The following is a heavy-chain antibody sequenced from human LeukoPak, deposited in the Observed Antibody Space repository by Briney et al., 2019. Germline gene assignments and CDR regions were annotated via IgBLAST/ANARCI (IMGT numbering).Heavy chain of an antibody. V-gene: IGHV1-46*01. CDR1: GYIFTSYY. CDR3: ARGQYYYDSSGYYHWYFDL. Sequence: ASVKVSCKASGYIFTSYYMHWVRQAPGQGLEWMGVINPSGGTTNYAQKLQGRVTMTRDTSTSTAYMELRSLRSDDTAVYYCARGQYYYDSSGYYHWYFDLWGRGTLVTVSS. CDR2: INPSGGTT. J-gene: IGHJ2*01. D-gene: IGHD3-22*01.